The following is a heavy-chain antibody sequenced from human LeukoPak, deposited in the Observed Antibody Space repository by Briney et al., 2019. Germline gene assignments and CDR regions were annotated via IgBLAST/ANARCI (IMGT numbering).Heavy chain of an antibody. CDR1: GFIFSSYR. CDR3: ARDRGPVDY. V-gene: IGHV3-48*01. CDR2: ISTDSSDI. J-gene: IGHJ4*02. D-gene: IGHD3-10*01. Sequence: GGSLRLSCAASGFIFSSYRMNWVRQAPGKGLEWLTCISTDSSDIQYADSVRGRFTISRDNAKKSLYLQLNSLRGEDTAVYYCARDRGPVDYWGQGTRVTVSS.